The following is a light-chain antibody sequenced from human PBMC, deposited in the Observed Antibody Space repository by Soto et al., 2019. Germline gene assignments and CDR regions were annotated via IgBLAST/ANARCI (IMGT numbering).Light chain of an antibody. Sequence: QSVLTLAPSVSGTHGQRVTMTSYGSSSHIESNCVYWYQQLPGTAPKLLIYNNNQRPSGVPDRFSGSKSGTSASLAITGLRSDDEADYYCATWDDDLYTPIIGGGTQRTVL. CDR2: NNN. V-gene: IGLV1-47*02. CDR3: ATWDDDLYTPI. CDR1: SSHIESNC. J-gene: IGLJ2*01.